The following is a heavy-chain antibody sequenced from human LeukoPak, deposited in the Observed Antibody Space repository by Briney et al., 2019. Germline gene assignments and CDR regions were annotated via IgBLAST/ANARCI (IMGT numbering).Heavy chain of an antibody. CDR2: INPNSGGT. Sequence: ASVKVSCKASGYTFSSYYMHWVRQAPGQGLEWMGRINPNSGGTNYAQKFQGRVTMTRDTSISTAYMELSRLRSDDTAVYYCARGGSGWYYCFDYWGQGTLVTVSS. D-gene: IGHD6-19*01. CDR3: ARGGSGWYYCFDY. J-gene: IGHJ4*02. CDR1: GYTFSSYY. V-gene: IGHV1-2*06.